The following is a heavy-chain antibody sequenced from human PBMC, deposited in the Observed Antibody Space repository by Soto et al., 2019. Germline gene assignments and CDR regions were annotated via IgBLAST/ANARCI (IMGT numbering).Heavy chain of an antibody. V-gene: IGHV4-31*03. D-gene: IGHD6-6*01. Sequence: PSETLSLTCTVSGGSISSGGYYWSWIRQHPGKGLEWIGYIYYSGSTYYNPSLKSRVTISVDTSKNQFSLKLSSVTAADTAVYYCAAIRRQLVFYSMDVWGQGTTVTVSS. CDR2: IYYSGST. CDR1: GGSISSGGYY. CDR3: AAIRRQLVFYSMDV. J-gene: IGHJ6*02.